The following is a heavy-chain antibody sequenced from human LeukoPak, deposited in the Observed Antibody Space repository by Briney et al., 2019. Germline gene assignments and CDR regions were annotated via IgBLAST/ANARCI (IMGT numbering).Heavy chain of an antibody. CDR2: IYYSGST. D-gene: IGHD1-26*01. J-gene: IGHJ4*02. CDR3: ARGSTFDLATDY. Sequence: PSETLSLTCTVSGGSISSSSYYWGWIRQPPGKGLEWIGTIYYSGSTYYNPSLKSRVTISVDTSKNQFSLKLSSVTAADTAVYYCARGSTFDLATDYWGQGTLVTVSS. CDR1: GGSISSSSYY. V-gene: IGHV4-39*01.